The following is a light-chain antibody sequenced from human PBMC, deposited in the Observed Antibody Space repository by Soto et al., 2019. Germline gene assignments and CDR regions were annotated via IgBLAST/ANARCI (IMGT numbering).Light chain of an antibody. CDR2: DVS. CDR3: SSYTSSSTLEVV. Sequence: QSALTQPASVSGSPGHSINISCTGTSSDVGGYNYVSWYQQHPGKAPKLMIYDVSNRPSGVSNRFSGSKSGNTASLTISGLQAEDEADYYCSSYTSSSTLEVVFGGGTKLTVL. J-gene: IGLJ2*01. CDR1: SSDVGGYNY. V-gene: IGLV2-14*01.